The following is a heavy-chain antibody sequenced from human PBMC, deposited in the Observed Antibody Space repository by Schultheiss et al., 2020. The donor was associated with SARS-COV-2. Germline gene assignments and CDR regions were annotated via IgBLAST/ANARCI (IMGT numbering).Heavy chain of an antibody. D-gene: IGHD3-9*01. CDR1: GYTFTSYG. V-gene: IGHV1-18*01. CDR3: AAERYDTLGGMDV. J-gene: IGHJ6*02. Sequence: ASVKVSCKASGYTFTSYGISWVRQAPGQGLEWMGWISAYNGNTNYAQKFQERVTITRDMSTSTAYMELSSLRSEDTAVYYCAAERYDTLGGMDVWGQGTTVTVSS. CDR2: ISAYNGNT.